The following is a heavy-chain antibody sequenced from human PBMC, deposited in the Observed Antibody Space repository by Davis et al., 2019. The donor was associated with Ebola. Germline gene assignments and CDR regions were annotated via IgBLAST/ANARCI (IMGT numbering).Heavy chain of an antibody. D-gene: IGHD3-22*01. Sequence: PSETLSLTCTVSGGSISSYYWSWIRQPPGKGLEWIGYIYYSGSTNYNPSLKSRVTISVDTSKNQFSLKLSSVTAADTAVYYCARDQEGYYDSSGSPYYYGMDVWGQGTTVTVSS. CDR2: IYYSGST. J-gene: IGHJ6*02. V-gene: IGHV4-59*01. CDR3: ARDQEGYYDSSGSPYYYGMDV. CDR1: GGSISSYY.